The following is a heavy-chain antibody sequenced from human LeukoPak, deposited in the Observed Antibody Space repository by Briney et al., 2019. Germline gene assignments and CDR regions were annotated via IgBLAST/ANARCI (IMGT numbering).Heavy chain of an antibody. J-gene: IGHJ4*02. CDR1: GGSISSYY. CDR3: ARASGYSSSWSRKNDY. V-gene: IGHV4-4*07. Sequence: SETLSLTCTVSGGSISSYYWSWIRQPAGKGLEWIGHIYTSGSTNYNPSLKSRVTISVDTSKNQFSLKLSSVTAADTAVYYCARASGYSSSWSRKNDYWGQGTLVTVSS. CDR2: IYTSGST. D-gene: IGHD6-13*01.